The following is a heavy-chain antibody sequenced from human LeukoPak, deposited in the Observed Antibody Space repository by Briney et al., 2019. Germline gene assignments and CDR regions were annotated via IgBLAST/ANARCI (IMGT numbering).Heavy chain of an antibody. D-gene: IGHD1-1*01. CDR3: TTDGAYIWNDVAWFDP. J-gene: IGHJ5*02. V-gene: IGHV3-15*01. CDR1: GFTFSNAW. Sequence: GGSLRLSCAASGFTFSNAWMSWVRQAPGKGLEWVGRIKSKTDGGTTDYAAPVKGRFTISRDDSKNTLYLQMNSLKTEDTAVYYCTTDGAYIWNDVAWFDPWGQGTLVTVSS. CDR2: IKSKTDGGTT.